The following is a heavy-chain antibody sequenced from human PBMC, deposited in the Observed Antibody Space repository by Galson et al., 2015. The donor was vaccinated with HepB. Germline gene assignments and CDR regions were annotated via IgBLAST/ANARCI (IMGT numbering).Heavy chain of an antibody. Sequence: SMRLSCAASGFTFSSYSMNWVRQAPGKGLEWVSYISSSSSTIYYADSVKGRFTISRDNAKNSLYLQMNSLRAEDTAVYYCARDLVDTAMNYYYYYMDVWGKGTTVTVSS. CDR2: ISSSSSTI. D-gene: IGHD5-18*01. V-gene: IGHV3-48*01. CDR1: GFTFSSYS. J-gene: IGHJ6*03. CDR3: ARDLVDTAMNYYYYYMDV.